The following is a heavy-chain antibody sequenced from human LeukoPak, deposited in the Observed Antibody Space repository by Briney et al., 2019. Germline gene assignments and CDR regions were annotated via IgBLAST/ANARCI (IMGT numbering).Heavy chain of an antibody. J-gene: IGHJ4*02. D-gene: IGHD6-25*01. Sequence: GGSLRLSCVASGFTFSKYWMSWVRQAPGKGLERVANIRPDGSERFYVDSVKGRFTISRDNAKNSLFLQMNGLRAEDTAVYYCAGTYTTGPPFDFWGQGTLVTVSS. V-gene: IGHV3-7*01. CDR1: GFTFSKYW. CDR3: AGTYTTGPPFDF. CDR2: IRPDGSER.